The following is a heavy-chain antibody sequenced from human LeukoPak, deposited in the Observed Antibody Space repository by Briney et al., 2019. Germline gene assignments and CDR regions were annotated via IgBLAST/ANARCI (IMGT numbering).Heavy chain of an antibody. CDR1: GFTFSSYA. Sequence: GGSLRLSCAASGFTFSSYAMCWVRQAPGKGLEWVSTITGSGGYTYYADSVKGRFTISRDNSKNTLYLQMNSLRAEDTAVYYCARDKEGIFDYWGQGTLVTVSS. J-gene: IGHJ4*02. CDR2: ITGSGGYT. V-gene: IGHV3-23*01. CDR3: ARDKEGIFDY.